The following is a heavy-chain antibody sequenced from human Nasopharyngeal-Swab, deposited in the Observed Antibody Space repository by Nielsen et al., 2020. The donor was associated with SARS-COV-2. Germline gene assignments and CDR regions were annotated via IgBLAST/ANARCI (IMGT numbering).Heavy chain of an antibody. CDR3: ARWVVDCSSTSCHYYFDY. D-gene: IGHD2-2*01. V-gene: IGHV5-10-1*01. CDR2: IDPSDSYT. CDR1: GYSFTSYW. J-gene: IGHJ4*02. Sequence: GESLKISCKGSGYSFTSYWIGWVRQMPGKGLEWMGRIDPSDSYTNYSSSFQGHVTISADKSISTAYLQWSSLKASDTAMYYCARWVVDCSSTSCHYYFDYWGQGTLVTVSS.